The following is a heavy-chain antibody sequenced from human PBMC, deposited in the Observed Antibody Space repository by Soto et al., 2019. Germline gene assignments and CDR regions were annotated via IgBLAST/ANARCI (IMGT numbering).Heavy chain of an antibody. V-gene: IGHV5-10-1*01. CDR1: GYSFTSYW. CDR3: ARRGYCSGGSCYSHWFDP. J-gene: IGHJ5*02. CDR2: IDPSDSYT. Sequence: GESLKISCKGSGYSFTSYWISWVRQMPGKGLEWMGGIDPSDSYTNYSPSFQGHVTISADKSISTAYLQWSSLKASDTAMYYCARRGYCSGGSCYSHWFDPWGQGTLVTVSS. D-gene: IGHD2-15*01.